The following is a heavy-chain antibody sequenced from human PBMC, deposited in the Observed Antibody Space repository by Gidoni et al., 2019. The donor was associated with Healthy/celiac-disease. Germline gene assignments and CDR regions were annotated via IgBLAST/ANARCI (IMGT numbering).Heavy chain of an antibody. V-gene: IGHV3-30*04. D-gene: IGHD2-21*01. CDR3: ARGGLELGGDWVGVDYYYYGMDV. CDR1: GFTFMSYA. CDR2: ISYDGSNK. J-gene: IGHJ6*02. Sequence: QVQLVESGGGVVQPGRSLRLSCAASGFTFMSYAMHWVRQAPGKGMEWVSVISYDGSNKYYADSVKGRFTISRDNSKNTLYLQMNSLRAEDTGVYYCARGGLELGGDWVGVDYYYYGMDVWGQGTTVTVSS.